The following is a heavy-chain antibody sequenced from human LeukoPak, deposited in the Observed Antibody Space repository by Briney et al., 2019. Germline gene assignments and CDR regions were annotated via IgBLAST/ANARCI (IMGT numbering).Heavy chain of an antibody. CDR2: IIPIFGTA. Sequence: SVKVSCKASGGTFSSYAISWVRQAPGQGLELMGGIIPIFGTANYAQKFQGRVTITTDESTSTAYMELSSLRSEDTAVYYCARDLSIPPTQYYFDYWGQGTLVTVSS. D-gene: IGHD1-14*01. V-gene: IGHV1-69*05. CDR1: GGTFSSYA. J-gene: IGHJ4*02. CDR3: ARDLSIPPTQYYFDY.